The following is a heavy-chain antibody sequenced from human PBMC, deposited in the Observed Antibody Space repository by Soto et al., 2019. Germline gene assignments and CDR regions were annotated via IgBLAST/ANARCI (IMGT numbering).Heavy chain of an antibody. CDR1: GGSFSGYY. J-gene: IGHJ4*02. CDR3: ARGSFIRPPKVGYIVGARLDY. CDR2: INHSGST. D-gene: IGHD1-26*01. V-gene: IGHV4-34*01. Sequence: SETLSLTCAVYGGSFSGYYWSWIRQPPGKGLEWIGEINHSGSTNYNPSLKSRVTISVDTSKNQFSLKLSSVTAADTAVYYCARGSFIRPPKVGYIVGARLDYWGQGTLVTVSS.